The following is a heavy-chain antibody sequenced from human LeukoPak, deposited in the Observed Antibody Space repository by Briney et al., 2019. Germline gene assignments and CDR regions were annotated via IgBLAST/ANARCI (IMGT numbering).Heavy chain of an antibody. CDR1: GGSFSGYY. J-gene: IGHJ5*02. CDR3: ARGRPIRGVVVVAASYSRWFDP. Sequence: SETLSLTWAVYGGSFSGYYWSWIRQPPGKGLEWIGEINHSGSTNYNPSLKSRVTISVDTSKNQFSLKLSSVTAADTAVYYCARGRPIRGVVVVAASYSRWFDPWGQGTLVTVSS. D-gene: IGHD2-15*01. CDR2: INHSGST. V-gene: IGHV4-34*01.